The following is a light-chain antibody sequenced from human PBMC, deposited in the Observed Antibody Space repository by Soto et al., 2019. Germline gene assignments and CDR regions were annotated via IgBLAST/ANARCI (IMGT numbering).Light chain of an antibody. V-gene: IGKV1-39*01. J-gene: IGKJ3*01. CDR2: AAS. Sequence: DIQMTQSPSSLSASVGDRVTLSCRASQNISIYLNWYQQKPGKAPKLLIYAASSLQSGVPSRFSADGSGTDLTLTISNLQPEDFASYCCQQSSSTPPFTFGPGTKVDIK. CDR3: QQSSSTPPFT. CDR1: QNISIY.